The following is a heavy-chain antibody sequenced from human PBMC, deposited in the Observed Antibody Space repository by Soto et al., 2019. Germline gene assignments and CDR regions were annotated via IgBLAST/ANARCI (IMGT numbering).Heavy chain of an antibody. Sequence: QVQLVQSGAEVKKPGASVKVSCKASGYSFTDYHIHWVRQAPGQGLEWLGRINPKSGGTSTAQKFQGWVTMTTDTSISTASMELTRLTSDDPAIYYCARGDSTDCSNGVCSFFYNHDMDVWGQGPTVTVSS. CDR1: GYSFTDYH. CDR3: ARGDSTDCSNGVCSFFYNHDMDV. CDR2: INPKSGGT. V-gene: IGHV1-2*04. J-gene: IGHJ6*02. D-gene: IGHD2-8*01.